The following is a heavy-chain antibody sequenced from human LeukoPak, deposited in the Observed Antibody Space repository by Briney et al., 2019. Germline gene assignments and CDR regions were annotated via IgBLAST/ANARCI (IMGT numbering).Heavy chain of an antibody. J-gene: IGHJ3*02. V-gene: IGHV3-30*18. CDR3: AKDPRVWFGDDAFDI. D-gene: IGHD3-10*01. Sequence: GGSLRLSCAASGFTFSSYGMHWVRQAPGKGLEWVAVISYDGSNKYYADSVKGRFTISRDNSKNTLYLQMNSLRAEDTAVYYCAKDPRVWFGDDAFDIWGQGTMVTVSS. CDR1: GFTFSSYG. CDR2: ISYDGSNK.